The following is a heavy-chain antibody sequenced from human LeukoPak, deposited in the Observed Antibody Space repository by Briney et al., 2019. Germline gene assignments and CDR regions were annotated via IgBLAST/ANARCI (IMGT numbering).Heavy chain of an antibody. V-gene: IGHV4-4*07. Sequence: SETLSLTCSVSGGSINTYYWSFIRQPAGKGLELFGRIHSSGSTHYNPYLKSRVTMSLDTSKNQFSLKMTSVTAADTAVYYCARDNDFFDYWGQGTLVTVSS. CDR1: GGSINTYY. J-gene: IGHJ4*02. CDR2: IHSSGST. CDR3: ARDNDFFDY.